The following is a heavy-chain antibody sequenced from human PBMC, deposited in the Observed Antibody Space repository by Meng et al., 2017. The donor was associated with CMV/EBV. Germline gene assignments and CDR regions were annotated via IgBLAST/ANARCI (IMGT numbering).Heavy chain of an antibody. J-gene: IGHJ4*02. V-gene: IGHV1-2*02. D-gene: IGHD5-24*01. CDR3: ARAYRDGYNFGFDY. CDR2: INPNSGGT. Sequence: ASVKVSCKASGYTFTGYYMHWVRQAPGQGLEWMGWINPNSGGTNYAQKFQGRVTMTRDTSISTACMELSRLRSEDTAVYYCARAYRDGYNFGFDYWGQGTLVTVSS. CDR1: GYTFTGYY.